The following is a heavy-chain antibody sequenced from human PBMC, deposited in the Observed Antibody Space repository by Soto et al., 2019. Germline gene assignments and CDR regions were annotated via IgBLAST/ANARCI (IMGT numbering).Heavy chain of an antibody. CDR2: FRCSGGRT. J-gene: IGHJ6*02. CDR3: ATTLGYCSGTRRYLGYYSSGLAV. Sequence: EGPRRTSFAASGGTFSSSALSWVRQGPEKVLDWVSAFRCSGGRTYYAHSVKGRFTTSTDNSKNTLYLQMNSLRAEDTAVYYCATTLGYCSGTRRYLGYYSSGLAVGGQGT. V-gene: IGHV3-23*01. CDR1: GGTFSSSA. D-gene: IGHD2-2*01.